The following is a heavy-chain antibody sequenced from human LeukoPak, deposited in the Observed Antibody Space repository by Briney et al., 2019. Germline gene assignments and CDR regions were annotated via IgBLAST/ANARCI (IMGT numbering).Heavy chain of an antibody. CDR3: ARRGARSFRCSGGSCYPILDY. J-gene: IGHJ4*02. Sequence: ASVNVSCKASGYTFTSHDINWVRQATGQGLEWMGWMSPNSGDTGYAQKFQGRVTMTSDSSISTAYMELRSLRSDDTAVYYCARRGARSFRCSGGSCYPILDYWGQGTLVTVSS. CDR1: GYTFTSHD. CDR2: MSPNSGDT. D-gene: IGHD2-15*01. V-gene: IGHV1-8*01.